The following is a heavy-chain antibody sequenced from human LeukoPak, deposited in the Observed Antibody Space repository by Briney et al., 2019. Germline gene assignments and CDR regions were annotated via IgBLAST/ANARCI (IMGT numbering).Heavy chain of an antibody. CDR3: ARAVVGKEDLDY. D-gene: IGHD6-19*01. Sequence: PGGSLRLSCAASGFTFSSYAMSWVRQAPGQGLEWVSTISGSGDTTYYVDSVKGRFTISRDNPKNTLYLQMDTLGAEDTAVYFCARAVVGKEDLDYWGQGTLVTVSS. CDR2: ISGSGDTT. CDR1: GFTFSSYA. V-gene: IGHV3-23*01. J-gene: IGHJ4*02.